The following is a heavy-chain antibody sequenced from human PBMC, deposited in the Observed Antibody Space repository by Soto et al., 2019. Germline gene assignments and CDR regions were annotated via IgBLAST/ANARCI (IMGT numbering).Heavy chain of an antibody. Sequence: PGGCLRLSCAASGFTFSSYGMHWVRQAPGKGLEWVAVISYDGSNKYYADSVKGRFTISRDNSKNTLYLQMNSLRAEDTAVYYCANVQGLWFGEPKSYCFDYWGQGTLVTVSS. CDR2: ISYDGSNK. CDR1: GFTFSSYG. J-gene: IGHJ4*02. D-gene: IGHD3-10*01. V-gene: IGHV3-30*18. CDR3: ANVQGLWFGEPKSYCFDY.